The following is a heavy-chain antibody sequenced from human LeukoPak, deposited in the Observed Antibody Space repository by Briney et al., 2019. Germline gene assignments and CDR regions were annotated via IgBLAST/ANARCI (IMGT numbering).Heavy chain of an antibody. J-gene: IGHJ3*02. CDR2: INPSGGST. D-gene: IGHD1-26*01. CDR3: ARSSAYYNEADI. V-gene: IGHV1-46*01. CDR1: GYSFTSYY. Sequence: ASVKVSCKTSGYSFTSYYLHWVRQAPGQGLEWMGIINPSGGSTTYAQKFQGRLTMTSDTSTSTDYMALSSLRSEDTAVYYCARSSAYYNEADIWGQGTMVTASS.